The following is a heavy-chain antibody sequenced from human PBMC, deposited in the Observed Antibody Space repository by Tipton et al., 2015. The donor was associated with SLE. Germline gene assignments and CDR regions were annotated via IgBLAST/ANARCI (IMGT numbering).Heavy chain of an antibody. CDR3: ARAGGSEGSCAY. CDR1: GYTFSNYG. J-gene: IGHJ4*02. V-gene: IGHV1-18*01. D-gene: IGHD2-15*01. CDR2: ISAYNGNT. Sequence: QSGAEVKKPGASVKVSCKASGYTFSNYGITWVRQAPGQGLEWMGWISAYNGNTNYGHGRVTLTTDTSTSTAYMELWSLTPDDTAVYYCARAGGSEGSCAYWGQGTLVTVSS.